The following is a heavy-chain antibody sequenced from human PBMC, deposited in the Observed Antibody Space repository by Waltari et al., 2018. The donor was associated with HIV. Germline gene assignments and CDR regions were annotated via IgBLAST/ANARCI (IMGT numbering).Heavy chain of an antibody. CDR1: GFTFSSYA. J-gene: IGHJ4*02. D-gene: IGHD6-19*01. Sequence: QVHLVEYGGCVVQHGRSLRLSCAASGFTFSSYAMHWVRQAPGKGLEWVAVISYHGDDKYYADSVKGRFTISRDNSKNTLYLQMNSLRAEDTAVYYCAKGASGWSPGYWGQGTLVTVSS. CDR2: ISYHGDDK. V-gene: IGHV3-30*18. CDR3: AKGASGWSPGY.